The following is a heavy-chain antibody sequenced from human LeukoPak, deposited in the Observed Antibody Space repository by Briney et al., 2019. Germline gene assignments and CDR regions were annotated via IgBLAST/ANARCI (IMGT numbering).Heavy chain of an antibody. J-gene: IGHJ4*02. CDR3: ARGRWGVEVGATSYFDY. Sequence: GSLRLSCAASGFTFSSYAMSWVRQAPGKGLEWIGYIYYSGSTNYNPSLKSRVTISVDTSKNQFSLKLSSVTAADTAVYYCARGRWGVEVGATSYFDYWGQGTLVTVSS. CDR2: IYYSGST. V-gene: IGHV4-59*01. CDR1: GFTFSSYA. D-gene: IGHD1-26*01.